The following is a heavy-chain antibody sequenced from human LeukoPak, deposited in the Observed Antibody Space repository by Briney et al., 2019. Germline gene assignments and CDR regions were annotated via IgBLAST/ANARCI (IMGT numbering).Heavy chain of an antibody. CDR1: GYSFTRYW. J-gene: IGHJ3*02. V-gene: IGHV5-51*01. D-gene: IGHD6-6*01. CDR3: AREHSSSSGAFDI. Sequence: GESLKISCKGSGYSFTRYWIAWVRQMPGKGLEWMGIIYPGDSDTRYSPSFQGQVTISADKSISTAYLQWSSLKASDTAMYYCAREHSSSSGAFDIWGQGTMVTVSS. CDR2: IYPGDSDT.